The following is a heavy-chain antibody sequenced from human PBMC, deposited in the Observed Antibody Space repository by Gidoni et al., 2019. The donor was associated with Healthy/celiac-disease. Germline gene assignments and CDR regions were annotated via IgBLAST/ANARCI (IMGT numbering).Heavy chain of an antibody. D-gene: IGHD6-13*01. CDR3: AKDLQDSSSWTSFDY. CDR2: ISWNSGSI. Sequence: EVQLVESGGGLVQPGRSLRLSCAASGFTFDDYAMHWVRQAPGKGLGWVSGISWNSGSIGYADSVKGRFTISRDNAKNSLYLQMNSLRAEDTALYYCAKDLQDSSSWTSFDYWGQGTLVTVSS. V-gene: IGHV3-9*01. J-gene: IGHJ4*02. CDR1: GFTFDDYA.